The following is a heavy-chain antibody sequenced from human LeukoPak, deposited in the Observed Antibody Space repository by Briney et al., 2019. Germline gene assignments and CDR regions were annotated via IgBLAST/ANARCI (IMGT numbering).Heavy chain of an antibody. CDR1: GLTFSDAW. CDR3: AREAVAGNGGFDY. J-gene: IGHJ4*02. Sequence: GGSLRLSCAASGLTFSDAWMSWVRQAPGKGLEWVSYISSSGSTIYYADSVKGRFTISRDNAKNSLYLQMNSLRAEDTAVYYCAREAVAGNGGFDYWGQGTLVTVSS. CDR2: ISSSGSTI. V-gene: IGHV3-11*01. D-gene: IGHD6-19*01.